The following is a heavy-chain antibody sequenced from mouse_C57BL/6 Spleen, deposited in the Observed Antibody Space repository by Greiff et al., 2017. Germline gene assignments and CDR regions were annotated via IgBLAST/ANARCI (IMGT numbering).Heavy chain of an antibody. CDR1: GFTFSDYY. Sequence: DVHLVESEGGLVQPGSSMKLSCTASGFTFSDYYMAWVRQVPEKGLEWVANINYDGSSTYYLDSLKSRFIISRDNAKNILYLQMSSLKSEDTATYYCARDWGSGGLDYWGQGTTLTVSS. CDR2: INYDGSST. CDR3: ARDWGSGGLDY. V-gene: IGHV5-16*01. J-gene: IGHJ2*01.